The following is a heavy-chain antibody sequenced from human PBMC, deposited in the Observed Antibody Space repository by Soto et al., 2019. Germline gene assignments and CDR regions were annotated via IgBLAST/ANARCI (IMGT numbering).Heavy chain of an antibody. Sequence: QVQLQESGPGLVKPSQTLSLTCTVSGDSISSGAYYWSWIRQHPGKGLEWIGYIYYSGTTYYAPSLKSRLTISIDTSKNEFSLNLSSVTAADTAVYYCAKLLSGWGTFDSWGQGTLVTVSS. CDR2: IYYSGTT. D-gene: IGHD1-1*01. J-gene: IGHJ4*02. V-gene: IGHV4-31*03. CDR1: GDSISSGAYY. CDR3: AKLLSGWGTFDS.